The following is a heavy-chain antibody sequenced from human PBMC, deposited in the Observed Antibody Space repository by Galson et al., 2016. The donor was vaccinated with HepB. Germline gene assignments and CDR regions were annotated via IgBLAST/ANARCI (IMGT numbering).Heavy chain of an antibody. D-gene: IGHD5-18*01. Sequence: TLSLTCTVSGGSISSNNYFWSWLRQQPGEGLEWIGYMYYDGRTFYNPSLRSRVTISADRSQNQFSLSLSSVTAADTAVYSCAREVDTPMDSDAFDIWGQGTTVTVSS. J-gene: IGHJ3*02. CDR2: MYYDGRT. CDR3: AREVDTPMDSDAFDI. V-gene: IGHV4-31*03. CDR1: GGSISSNNYF.